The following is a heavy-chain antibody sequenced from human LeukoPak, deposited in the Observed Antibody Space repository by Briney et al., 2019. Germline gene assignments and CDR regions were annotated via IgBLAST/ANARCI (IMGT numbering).Heavy chain of an antibody. Sequence: GGSLRLSCAASGFTFDDYAMHWVRQAPGKGLEWVSGISWNSGSIGYADSVKGRFTISRDNAKNSLYLQMNSLRAEDTALYYCAEDMVYGGNPYYFDYWGQGTLVTVSS. V-gene: IGHV3-9*01. J-gene: IGHJ4*02. CDR2: ISWNSGSI. CDR1: GFTFDDYA. D-gene: IGHD4-23*01. CDR3: AEDMVYGGNPYYFDY.